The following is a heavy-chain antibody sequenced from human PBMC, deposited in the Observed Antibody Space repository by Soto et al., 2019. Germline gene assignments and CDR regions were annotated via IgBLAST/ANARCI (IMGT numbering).Heavy chain of an antibody. J-gene: IGHJ4*02. V-gene: IGHV3-30*18. CDR2: ISYDGSNK. D-gene: IGHD3-22*01. CDR1: GFTFSSYG. CDR3: AKGGRGYYYDSSGYFEFDY. Sequence: GSLRLSCAASGFTFSSYGMHWVRQAPGKGLEWVAVISYDGSNKYYADSVKGRFTISRDNSKNTLYLQMNSLRAEDTAVYYCAKGGRGYYYDSSGYFEFDYWGQGTQVTVSS.